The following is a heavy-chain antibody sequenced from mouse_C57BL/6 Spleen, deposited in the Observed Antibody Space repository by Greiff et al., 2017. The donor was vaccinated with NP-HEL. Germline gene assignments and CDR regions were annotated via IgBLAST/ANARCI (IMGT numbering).Heavy chain of an antibody. Sequence: EVQLQQSGPELVKPGASVKISCKASGYTFTDYYMNWVKQSHGKSLEWIGDINPNNGGTSYNQKFKGKATLTVDKSSSTAYMELRSLTSEDSAVYYCAREGGLRGDYWGQGTTLTVSS. J-gene: IGHJ2*01. CDR3: AREGGLRGDY. CDR2: INPNNGGT. CDR1: GYTFTDYY. D-gene: IGHD3-3*01. V-gene: IGHV1-26*01.